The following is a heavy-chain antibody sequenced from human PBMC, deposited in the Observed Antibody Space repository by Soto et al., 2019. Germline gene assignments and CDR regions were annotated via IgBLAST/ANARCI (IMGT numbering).Heavy chain of an antibody. Sequence: QVQLQESGPGLVKPSQTLSLTCTVSGGSISSGGYYWSWIRQHPGKGLEWIGYIYYSGSTYYHPSLKRRVTLSVDTSKNQFSLKLSSVTAADTAVYYCARVGGITGTTSVGTWGQGTLVTVSS. CDR3: ARVGGITGTTSVGT. D-gene: IGHD1-20*01. V-gene: IGHV4-31*03. CDR1: GGSISSGGYY. J-gene: IGHJ5*02. CDR2: IYYSGST.